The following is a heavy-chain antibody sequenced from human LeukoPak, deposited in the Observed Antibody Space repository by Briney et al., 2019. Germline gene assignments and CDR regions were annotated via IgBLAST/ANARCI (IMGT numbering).Heavy chain of an antibody. CDR2: ISSSSSTI. CDR3: ARLPVVPAAIIYYYYYYMDV. Sequence: GGSLRLSCAASGFTFSSYSMNWVRQAPGKGLEWVSSISSSSSTIYYADSVKGRFTISRDNAKNSLYLQMNSLRAEDTAVYYCARLPVVPAAIIYYYYYYMDVWGKGTTVTVSS. CDR1: GFTFSSYS. D-gene: IGHD2-2*01. J-gene: IGHJ6*03. V-gene: IGHV3-48*01.